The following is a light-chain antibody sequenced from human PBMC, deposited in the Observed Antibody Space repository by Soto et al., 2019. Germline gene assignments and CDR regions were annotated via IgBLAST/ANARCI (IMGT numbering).Light chain of an antibody. CDR3: QHYHSCPYT. J-gene: IGKJ2*01. CDR2: GAS. V-gene: IGKV1-5*01. CDR1: QSIGGW. Sequence: DIQMTQSPSTLSASVGDRVTITCRASQSIGGWLAGYQQRPGKAPRLLIYGASSVESGVPSRFSGSRSGTKFTLAISSLQPEDFETYYCQHYHSCPYTFGQGTKVDIK.